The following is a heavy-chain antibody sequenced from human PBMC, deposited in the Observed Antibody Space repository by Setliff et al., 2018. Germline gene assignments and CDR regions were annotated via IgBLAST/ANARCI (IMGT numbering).Heavy chain of an antibody. CDR1: GYSFSTYD. D-gene: IGHD7-27*01. CDR2: MNPNTGYT. Sequence: ASVKVSCKASGYSFSTYDINWVRQAAGQGLEWMGWMNPNTGYTGYARNFQGRVTMTRNTSISTAYMELSGLRSDDTAVYYCARGSRSQNWGGRYSWFDPWGQGTQVTVSS. J-gene: IGHJ5*02. V-gene: IGHV1-8*02. CDR3: ARGSRSQNWGGRYSWFDP.